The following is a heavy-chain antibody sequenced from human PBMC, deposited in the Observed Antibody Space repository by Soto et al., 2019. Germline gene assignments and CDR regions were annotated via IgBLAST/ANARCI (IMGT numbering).Heavy chain of an antibody. CDR1: GGTFSSYA. D-gene: IGHD3-16*02. J-gene: IGHJ6*02. Sequence: QVELVQSGAEVKKPVSSVKVSCKASGGTFSSYAISWVRQDPGQGLAWMGGIIPIVGTANYAQKFEGRVTITQDESTRKAYMELSSLRSEDTAVYYCAIGYYVWVSYRPEDVWGQGTTVTVSS. V-gene: IGHV1-69*05. CDR2: IIPIVGTA. CDR3: AIGYYVWVSYRPEDV.